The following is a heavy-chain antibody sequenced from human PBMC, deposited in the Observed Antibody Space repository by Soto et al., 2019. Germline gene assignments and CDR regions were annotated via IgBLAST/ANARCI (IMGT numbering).Heavy chain of an antibody. D-gene: IGHD4-17*01. Sequence: ASVKVSCKASGYTFTGYYMHWVRQAPGQGLEWMGYINPNTGATNYAQKFRGRVTMTRDTSINTAYMELSRLTSADTAVYYCARAHGDFQSNYYYGMDVWGQGTTVTVSS. V-gene: IGHV1-2*02. CDR1: GYTFTGYY. CDR2: INPNTGAT. CDR3: ARAHGDFQSNYYYGMDV. J-gene: IGHJ6*02.